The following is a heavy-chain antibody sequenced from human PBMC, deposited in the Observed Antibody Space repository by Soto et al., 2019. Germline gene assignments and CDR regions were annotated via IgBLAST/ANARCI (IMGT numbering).Heavy chain of an antibody. V-gene: IGHV3-66*03. Sequence: PGGSLRLSCAASGFTVSSNYMSWVRQAPGKGLEWVSVIYSCGSTYYADSVKGRFTISRDNSKNTLYLQMNSLRAEDTAVYYCARARCGQWLVRGGTNWGQWNPGHRLL. CDR1: GFTVSSNY. CDR2: IYSCGST. J-gene: IGHJ4*02. CDR3: ARARCGQWLVRGGTN. D-gene: IGHD6-19*01.